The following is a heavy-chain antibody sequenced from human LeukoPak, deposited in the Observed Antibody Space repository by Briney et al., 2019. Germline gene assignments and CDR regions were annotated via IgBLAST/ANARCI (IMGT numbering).Heavy chain of an antibody. V-gene: IGHV3-7*01. CDR3: AKGRDYGDF. J-gene: IGHJ4*02. CDR2: INQDGREK. CDR1: GFTFSSYW. Sequence: GGPLRLSCTVSGFTFSSYWMTWVRQVPGKGLQWVANINQDGREKYYMDSMKGRLNISRDNTGNSVFLQLTSLRPEDTGIYFCAKGRDYGDFWGQGTLVAVSS.